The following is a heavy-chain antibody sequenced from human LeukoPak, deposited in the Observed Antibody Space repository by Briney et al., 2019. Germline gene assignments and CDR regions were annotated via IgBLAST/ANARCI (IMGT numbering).Heavy chain of an antibody. CDR2: IIPILGIA. J-gene: IGHJ4*02. D-gene: IGHD2-15*01. CDR1: GGTFSSYA. V-gene: IGHV1-69*04. Sequence: SVKVSCKAPGGTFSSYAISWVRQAPGQGLEWMGRIIPILGIANYAQKFQGRVTITADKSTSTAYMELSSLRSEDTAVYYCARIGYCSGGSCYGYFDYWGQGTLVTVSS. CDR3: ARIGYCSGGSCYGYFDY.